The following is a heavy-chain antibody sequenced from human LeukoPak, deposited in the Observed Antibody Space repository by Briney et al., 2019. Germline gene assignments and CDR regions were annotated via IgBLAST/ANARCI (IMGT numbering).Heavy chain of an antibody. CDR2: IYYSGST. V-gene: IGHV4-31*03. Sequence: SETLSLTCTVSGGSISSGGYYWSWIRQHPGKGLEWLGYIYYSGSTYYTPSLKSRVTISVDTSKNQFSLKLSSVTAADTAVYYCARVPRGDILTGREGNWFDPWGQGTLVTVSS. CDR3: ARVPRGDILTGREGNWFDP. J-gene: IGHJ5*02. D-gene: IGHD3-9*01. CDR1: GGSISSGGYY.